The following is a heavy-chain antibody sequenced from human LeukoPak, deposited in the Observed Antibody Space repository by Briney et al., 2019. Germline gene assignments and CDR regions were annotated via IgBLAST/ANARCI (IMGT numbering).Heavy chain of an antibody. CDR1: GFTFSNAW. J-gene: IGHJ5*02. CDR2: FSDSSGST. D-gene: IGHD2-21*01. Sequence: GESLRLSCAASGFTFSNAWMSWVRQAPGKGLEWVSAFSDSSGSTYYADSVKGRFTISRDNSKNTLYLQMSSLRAEDTAVYYCAKGPLNCGGDCYPSYNWFDPWGQGTLVTVSS. V-gene: IGHV3-23*01. CDR3: AKGPLNCGGDCYPSYNWFDP.